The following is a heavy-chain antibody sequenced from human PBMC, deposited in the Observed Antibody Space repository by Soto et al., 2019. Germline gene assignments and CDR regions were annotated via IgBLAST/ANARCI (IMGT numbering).Heavy chain of an antibody. D-gene: IGHD4-17*01. CDR3: AKGRQDYGDYNYYYYGMDV. J-gene: IGHJ6*02. V-gene: IGHV3-23*01. Sequence: EVQLLESGGGLVQPGGSLRLSCAASGFTFSSYAMSWVRQAPGKGLEWVSAISGSGGSTYYADSVKGRFTISRDNSKNTLYLQMNSLRAEDTAVYYCAKGRQDYGDYNYYYYGMDVWGQGTTVTVSS. CDR2: ISGSGGST. CDR1: GFTFSSYA.